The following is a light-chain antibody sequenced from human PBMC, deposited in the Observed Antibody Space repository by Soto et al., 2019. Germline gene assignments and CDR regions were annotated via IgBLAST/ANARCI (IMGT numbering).Light chain of an antibody. CDR2: TNS. CDR3: QSYDSSLSGYV. Sequence: SALTKPPSVYGAPGQRVTISCTGSSSNIGARYDVHWYQQLPGTAPKLLIYTNSNRPSGVPDRFSGSKSGTSASLAITGLQAEDEADYYCQSYDSSLSGYVFGAGTKVTVL. V-gene: IGLV1-40*01. J-gene: IGLJ1*01. CDR1: SSNIGARYD.